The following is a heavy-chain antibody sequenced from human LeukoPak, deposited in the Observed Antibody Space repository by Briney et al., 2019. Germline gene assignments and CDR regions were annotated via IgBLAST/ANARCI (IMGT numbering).Heavy chain of an antibody. D-gene: IGHD1-7*01. CDR3: ARRPAGTRTFDY. CDR1: GYSFTSYW. CDR2: IYGADYTT. J-gene: IGHJ4*02. Sequence: GASLKISCKGSGYSFTSYWIGWVRPLPGKGLEWMGVIYGADYTTIYSPPFHGQITISADKSISTAYLQWTSLKASDTAMYYCARRPAGTRTFDYWGQGALVTVSS. V-gene: IGHV5-51*01.